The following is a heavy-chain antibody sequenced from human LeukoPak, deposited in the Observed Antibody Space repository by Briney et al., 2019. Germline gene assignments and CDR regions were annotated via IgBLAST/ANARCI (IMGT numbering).Heavy chain of an antibody. Sequence: GGSLRLSCAASDFTVSSNYMTWVRQPPGKGLEWVSVIHKNAITSYADTVRGRFTISRDNSKNTLHLQMNNLRVDDTAVYYCARSLRVRGVPDYMDVWGKGTTVTVYS. D-gene: IGHD3-10*01. CDR3: ARSLRVRGVPDYMDV. CDR2: IHKNAIT. CDR1: DFTVSSNY. V-gene: IGHV3-53*01. J-gene: IGHJ6*03.